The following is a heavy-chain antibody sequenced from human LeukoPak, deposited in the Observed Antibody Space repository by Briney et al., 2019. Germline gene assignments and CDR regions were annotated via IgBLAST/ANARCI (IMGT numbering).Heavy chain of an antibody. Sequence: SETLSLTCAVSGYSINSGYYWGWIRQPPGKGLEWIWRIYHSGSTYYNPSLKSRVTISVDTSKNQFSLKLSSVTAADTAVYYCAMAGYGDYDWFDPWGQGTLVTVSS. CDR1: GYSINSGYY. D-gene: IGHD4-17*01. J-gene: IGHJ5*02. CDR2: IYHSGST. CDR3: AMAGYGDYDWFDP. V-gene: IGHV4-38-2*01.